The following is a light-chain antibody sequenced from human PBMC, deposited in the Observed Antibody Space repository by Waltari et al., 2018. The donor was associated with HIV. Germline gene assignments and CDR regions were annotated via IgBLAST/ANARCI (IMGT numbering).Light chain of an antibody. J-gene: IGLJ3*02. CDR3: QSYDSSLSGSGV. Sequence: QSVLTQPPSVSGAPGQRVTISCTGSSSNIGAHYDVQWYQQLPGTAPKLLIYGNNNRPSGVPDRLSGSKSGTSASLAITGLQAEDEADYYCQSYDSSLSGSGVFGGGTKLTVL. V-gene: IGLV1-40*01. CDR2: GNN. CDR1: SSNIGAHYD.